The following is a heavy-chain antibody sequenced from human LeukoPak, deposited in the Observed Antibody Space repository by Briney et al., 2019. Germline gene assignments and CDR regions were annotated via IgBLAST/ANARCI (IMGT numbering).Heavy chain of an antibody. CDR1: GFTFSNFA. CDR2: ISNSGGNT. D-gene: IGHD2-15*01. J-gene: IGHJ4*02. CDR3: AGGYCSGGSCYPRLDY. Sequence: GGSLRLSCAASGFTFSNFAMSWVRQAPGKGLEWVSAISNSGGNTHYADSVKGRFIISRDNSKNTLNLQMNSLRAEDTAVYYCAGGYCSGGSCYPRLDYWGQGTLVTVSS. V-gene: IGHV3-23*01.